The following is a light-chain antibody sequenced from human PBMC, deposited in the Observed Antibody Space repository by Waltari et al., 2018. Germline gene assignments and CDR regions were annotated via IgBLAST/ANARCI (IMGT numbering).Light chain of an antibody. CDR2: DVS. J-gene: IGLJ2*01. CDR3: RSYTSSSTLGV. V-gene: IGLV2-14*01. Sequence: QSALTQPASVSGSPGQSITISCTGTSSDVGGYNYVSWYQQHPGKAPKPMIYDVSKRPSGVSNRFSGSKSGNTASLTISGLQAEDEADYYCRSYTSSSTLGVFGGGTKLTVL. CDR1: SSDVGGYNY.